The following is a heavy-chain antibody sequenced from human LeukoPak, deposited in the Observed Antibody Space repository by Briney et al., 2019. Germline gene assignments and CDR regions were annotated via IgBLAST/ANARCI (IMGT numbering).Heavy chain of an antibody. V-gene: IGHV3-23*01. CDR3: AKTGLWYYFDY. CDR2: VSGSGGST. Sequence: GGSLRLSCAASGFTFSSYAMSWVRQAPGKGLEWVSAVSGSGGSTYYADSVKGRFTISRDNSKNTLYLQMNSLRAEDTVVYYCAKTGLWYYFDYWGQGTLVTVSS. J-gene: IGHJ4*02. D-gene: IGHD5-18*01. CDR1: GFTFSSYA.